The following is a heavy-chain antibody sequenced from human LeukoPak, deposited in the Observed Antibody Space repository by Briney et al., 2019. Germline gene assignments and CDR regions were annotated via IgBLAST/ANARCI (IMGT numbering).Heavy chain of an antibody. Sequence: PGGSLRLSCAASGFTVSAYAMAWFRQAPGKGLEWVSTIYDDNTYYADSVKGRFAISTDNSKNTLYLQMNSLRVEDTAVYFCAARKVRGVWFYLDYWGQGTLVTVSS. CDR3: AARKVRGVWFYLDY. J-gene: IGHJ4*02. D-gene: IGHD3-10*01. V-gene: IGHV3-23*01. CDR1: GFTVSAYA. CDR2: IYDDNT.